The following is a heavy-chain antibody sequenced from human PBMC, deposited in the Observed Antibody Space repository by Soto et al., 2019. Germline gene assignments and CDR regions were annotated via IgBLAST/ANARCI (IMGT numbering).Heavy chain of an antibody. V-gene: IGHV3-30-3*01. CDR2: ISYDGSNK. CDR3: ARGSIQLSYYYGMDV. Sequence: QVQLVESGGGVVQPGRSLRLSCAASGFTFSSYAMHWVRQAQGKGLEWVAVISYDGSNKYYADSVKGRFTISRDNSKNTLYLQMNSLRAEDTAVYYCARGSIQLSYYYGMDVWGQGTTVTVSS. CDR1: GFTFSSYA. J-gene: IGHJ6*02. D-gene: IGHD5-18*01.